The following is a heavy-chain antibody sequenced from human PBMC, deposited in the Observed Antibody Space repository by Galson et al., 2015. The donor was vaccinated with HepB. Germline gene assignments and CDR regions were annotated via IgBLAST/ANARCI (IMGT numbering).Heavy chain of an antibody. V-gene: IGHV1-69*06. J-gene: IGHJ6*02. CDR1: GGTFSRYT. Sequence: SVKVSCKASGGTFSRYTITWVRQAPGQGLEWMGGIIPFFGTANYAQKFQGRVTITADKTTSTAYMELSSLRSEDTAVYYCARRGGPTATPPPYGMDVWGQGTTVTVSS. CDR2: IIPFFGTA. D-gene: IGHD3-16*01. CDR3: ARRGGPTATPPPYGMDV.